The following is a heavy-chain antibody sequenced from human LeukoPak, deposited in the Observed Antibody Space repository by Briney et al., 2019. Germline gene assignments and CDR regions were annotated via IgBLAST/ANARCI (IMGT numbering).Heavy chain of an antibody. V-gene: IGHV3-21*06. CDR3: ARADCPSSTCYLRRSWFDP. D-gene: IGHD2-2*01. Sequence: GGSLRLSCAASGFTFSSYSMNWVRQAPGKGLEWVSSISFSSTYIYYRASVKGRFTISRDNAKNSLYLEMNNLRDEDTAVYYCARADCPSSTCYLRRSWFDPWGQGTLVTVSS. J-gene: IGHJ5*02. CDR2: ISFSSTYI. CDR1: GFTFSSYS.